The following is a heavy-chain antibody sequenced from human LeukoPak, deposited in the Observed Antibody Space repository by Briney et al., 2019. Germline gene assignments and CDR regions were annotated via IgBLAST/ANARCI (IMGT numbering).Heavy chain of an antibody. CDR2: IRSSSSVT. V-gene: IGHV3-11*06. D-gene: IGHD4-17*01. J-gene: IGHJ4*02. CDR1: GFTFSDYY. CDR3: AREGRSIDGDRLSGFDY. Sequence: GGSLRLSCAASGFTFSDYYMSWVRQAPGKGLEWIAYIRSSSSVTWYADSVKGRFTTSRDNAKNSLYVQMNSLRDEDTAVYYCAREGRSIDGDRLSGFDYWGQGTLVTVSS.